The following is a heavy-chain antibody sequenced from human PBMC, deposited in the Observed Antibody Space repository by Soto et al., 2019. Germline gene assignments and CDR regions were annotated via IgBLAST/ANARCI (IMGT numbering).Heavy chain of an antibody. CDR3: AKDRDDYRNYVFDY. CDR1: GFTFTNYA. D-gene: IGHD4-4*01. Sequence: EVQLLESGGGLVQPGGSLRLSCAASGFTFTNYAMTWVRQAPGKGLEWVSISSGSGSGGSTHYADSVKGRFTISRDNSKNTLYLQMNSLRAEDTAVYYCAKDRDDYRNYVFDYWGQGTLVTVSS. CDR2: SSGSGSGGST. V-gene: IGHV3-23*01. J-gene: IGHJ4*02.